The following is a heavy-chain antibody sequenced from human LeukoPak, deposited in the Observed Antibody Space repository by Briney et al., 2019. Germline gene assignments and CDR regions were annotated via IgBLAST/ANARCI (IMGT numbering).Heavy chain of an antibody. D-gene: IGHD3-3*01. J-gene: IGHJ6*02. V-gene: IGHV3-23*01. CDR2: ISGSGGST. Sequence: PGGSLRLSCAASGFTVSSNYMSWVRQAPGKGLEWVSAISGSGGSTYYADSVKGRFTISRDNSKNTLYLQMNSLRAEDTAVYYCAKSALGFLEWLLFASGMDVWGQGTTVTVSS. CDR3: AKSALGFLEWLLFASGMDV. CDR1: GFTVSSNY.